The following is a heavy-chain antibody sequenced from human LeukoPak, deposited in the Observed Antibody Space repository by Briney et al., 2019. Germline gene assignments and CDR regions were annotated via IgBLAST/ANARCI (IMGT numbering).Heavy chain of an antibody. CDR1: GFIFNNFG. CDR3: AKGSSGYFADL. D-gene: IGHD3-22*01. J-gene: IGHJ5*02. Sequence: PGGSLRLSCTASGFIFNNFGLMWVRQAPGKGLEWVSAISNGGGGTTYGDFVKGRFTISRDNSKNTLFLQMNSLRAEDTALYYCAKGSSGYFADLWGQGTLVTVSS. V-gene: IGHV3-23*01. CDR2: ISNGGGGT.